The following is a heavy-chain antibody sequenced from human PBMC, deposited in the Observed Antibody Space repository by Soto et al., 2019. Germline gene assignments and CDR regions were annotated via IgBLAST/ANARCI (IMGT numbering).Heavy chain of an antibody. Sequence: GVSLRLSCAASGLTFGIYSMSWVRQAPGKGLEWVSSISGSGGSIYYAHSVKGRFTISRDKTKNTLDLQMNSLRAEDTAVYHCARVAPEYSSTPRRFDFWGQGTLVTVSS. D-gene: IGHD6-13*01. CDR3: ARVAPEYSSTPRRFDF. J-gene: IGHJ4*02. V-gene: IGHV3-23*01. CDR2: ISGSGGSI. CDR1: GLTFGIYS.